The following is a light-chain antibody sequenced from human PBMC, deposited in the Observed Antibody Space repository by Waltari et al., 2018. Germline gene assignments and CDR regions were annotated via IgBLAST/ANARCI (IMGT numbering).Light chain of an antibody. CDR3: QQYGSSKWT. V-gene: IGKV3-20*01. J-gene: IGKJ1*01. Sequence: EDVLTQSPGTLSLSPGERATLSCSASQIISNNYLSWYQQKPGQAPRLLIYGASNRATGIPDRFSGSGSGTEFTLTISRLEPEDFAVYYCQQYGSSKWTFGQGTKVEIK. CDR2: GAS. CDR1: QIISNNY.